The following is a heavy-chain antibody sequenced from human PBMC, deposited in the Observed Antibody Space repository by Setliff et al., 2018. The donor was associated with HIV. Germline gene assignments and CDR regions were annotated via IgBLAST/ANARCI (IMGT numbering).Heavy chain of an antibody. Sequence: SETLSLTCTVSGGSTDSGSYYWAWIRQPPGKGLEWIGSIYYSGSTYYNPSLKSRVTISLDTSRNQFSLKLSSVTAADTAVYYCARITMVRGVYYGMDVWGQGTTVTVSS. J-gene: IGHJ6*02. CDR3: ARITMVRGVYYGMDV. CDR1: GGSTDSGSYY. D-gene: IGHD3-10*01. CDR2: IYYSGST. V-gene: IGHV4-39*07.